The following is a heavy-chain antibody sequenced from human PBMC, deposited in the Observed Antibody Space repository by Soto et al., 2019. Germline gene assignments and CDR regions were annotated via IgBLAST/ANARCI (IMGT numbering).Heavy chain of an antibody. CDR3: AKDPIGVRGVIIRGGFDY. V-gene: IGHV3-9*01. D-gene: IGHD3-10*01. J-gene: IGHJ4*02. CDR1: GFTFDDYA. CDR2: ISWNSGSI. Sequence: EVQLVESGGGLVQPGRSLRLSCAASGFTFDDYAMHWVRQAPGKGLEWVSGISWNSGSIGYADSVKGRFTISRDNAKNSLYLQMNSLRAEDTALYYCAKDPIGVRGVIIRGGFDYWGQGTLVTVSS.